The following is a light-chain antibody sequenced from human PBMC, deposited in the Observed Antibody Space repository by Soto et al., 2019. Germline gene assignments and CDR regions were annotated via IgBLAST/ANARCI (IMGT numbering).Light chain of an antibody. CDR2: RAS. Sequence: DIRMTQSPSTLSASVGDRVTITCRASQSINGWLAWYQQKPGKAPKLLISRASDLQTGVPSRFSGSGSGTEFTLTISSLQTDDFATYYCQQYNSYLFTFGPGTKVDVK. CDR1: QSINGW. CDR3: QQYNSYLFT. J-gene: IGKJ3*01. V-gene: IGKV1-5*03.